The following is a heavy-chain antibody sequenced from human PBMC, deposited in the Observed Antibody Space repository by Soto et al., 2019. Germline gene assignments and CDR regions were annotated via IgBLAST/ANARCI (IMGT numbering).Heavy chain of an antibody. CDR1: GYTFTGYY. J-gene: IGHJ6*02. D-gene: IGHD5-18*01. CDR2: INPNSGGT. V-gene: IGHV1-2*04. Sequence: LVKVSCKASGYTFTGYYMHWVRQAPGQGLEWMGWINPNSGGTNYAQKFQGWVTMTRDTSISTAYMELSRLRSDDTAVYYCARDRGYSYGSYYYYGMDVWGQGTTVTVSS. CDR3: ARDRGYSYGSYYYYGMDV.